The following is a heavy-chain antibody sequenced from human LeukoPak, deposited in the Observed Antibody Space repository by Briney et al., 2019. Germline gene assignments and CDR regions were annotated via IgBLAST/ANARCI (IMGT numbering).Heavy chain of an antibody. Sequence: GASVKVSFKASGGTFSSYAISWVRQAPGQGLEWMGRIIPILGIANYAQKFQGRVTITADKSTSTAYMELSSLRSEDTAVYYCARVREWLANWFDPWGQGTLVTVSS. CDR3: ARVREWLANWFDP. V-gene: IGHV1-69*04. D-gene: IGHD6-19*01. CDR1: GGTFSSYA. J-gene: IGHJ5*02. CDR2: IIPILGIA.